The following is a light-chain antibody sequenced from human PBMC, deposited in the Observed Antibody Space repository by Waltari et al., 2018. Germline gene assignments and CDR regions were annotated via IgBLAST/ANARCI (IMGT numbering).Light chain of an antibody. V-gene: IGKV3-15*01. J-gene: IGKJ4*01. CDR1: LSIDDS. CDR3: QQYNQWPLT. CDR2: GAS. Sequence: EIVMTQSPATLSVSRGGSATVSCRASLSIDDSLAWYQQKPGQPPRLLIHGASTRDTGIPFRFSGSGSGTDFTLTITGLQSEDFAVYFCQQYNQWPLTFGRGTKVEIK.